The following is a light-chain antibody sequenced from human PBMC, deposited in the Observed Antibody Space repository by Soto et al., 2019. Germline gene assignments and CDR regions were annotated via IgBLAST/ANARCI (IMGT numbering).Light chain of an antibody. V-gene: IGKV3-15*01. CDR3: QQYNSWPLT. Sequence: EIVCTPSPGTLSLSPGERATLSCRASQSINSNLAWYQQKTGQAPRLLIFDASNRADGTTARFSGGGSETDFTLTITSLQSEEVAVYYCQQYNSWPLTVGGGTKGDIK. CDR2: DAS. CDR1: QSINSN. J-gene: IGKJ4*01.